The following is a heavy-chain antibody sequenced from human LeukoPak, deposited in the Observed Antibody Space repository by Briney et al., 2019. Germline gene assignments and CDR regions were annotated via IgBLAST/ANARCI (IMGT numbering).Heavy chain of an antibody. V-gene: IGHV4-30-2*01. CDR2: IYHSGST. CDR3: ARHFSSGWYPY. D-gene: IGHD6-19*01. Sequence: SETLSLTCTVSGGSISSGGYYWSWIRQPPGKGLEWIGYIYHSGSTYYNPSLKSRVTISVDRSKNQFSLKLSSVTAADTAVYYCARHFSSGWYPYWGQGTLVTVSS. CDR1: GGSISSGGYY. J-gene: IGHJ4*02.